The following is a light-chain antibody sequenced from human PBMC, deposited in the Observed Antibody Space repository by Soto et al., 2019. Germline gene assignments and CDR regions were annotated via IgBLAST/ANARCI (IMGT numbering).Light chain of an antibody. J-gene: IGLJ1*01. V-gene: IGLV2-11*01. CDR1: SSDVGGYSY. Sequence: QSVLTQPRSVSGSPGQSVTISCTGTSSDVGGYSYVSWYQQHPGKAPTLIIYDVTKRPSGVPDRFSGSKSGNTASLTISGLQAEDEADYHCCSFAGTYTYVFGTVTKVTV. CDR3: CSFAGTYTYV. CDR2: DVT.